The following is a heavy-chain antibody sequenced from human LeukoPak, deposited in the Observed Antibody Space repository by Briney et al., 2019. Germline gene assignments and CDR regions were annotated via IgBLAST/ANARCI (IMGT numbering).Heavy chain of an antibody. V-gene: IGHV3-48*03. J-gene: IGHJ4*02. Sequence: GGSLRLSCAASGFTFSNYEMNWVRQAPGKGLVWVSYISSSGTTIYYAHSVKGRFTISRDNAKKSLYLQMNSLRAEDTAVYYCARGGITGTLDHWGQGTLVTVSS. CDR1: GFTFSNYE. D-gene: IGHD1-7*01. CDR3: ARGGITGTLDH. CDR2: ISSSGTTI.